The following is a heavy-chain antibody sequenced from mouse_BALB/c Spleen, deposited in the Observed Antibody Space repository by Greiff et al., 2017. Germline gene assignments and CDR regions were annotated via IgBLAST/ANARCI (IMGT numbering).Heavy chain of an antibody. V-gene: IGHV1S56*01. D-gene: IGHD2-4*01. CDR3: ARSTMITTFWFAY. CDR2: IYPGDGST. Sequence: VKLMESGPELVKPGASVKMSCKASGYTFTSYYIHWVKQRPGQGLEWIGWIYPGDGSTKYNEKFKGKTTLTADKSSSTAYMLLSSLTSEDSAIYFCARSTMITTFWFAYWGQGTLVTVSA. CDR1: GYTFTSYY. J-gene: IGHJ3*01.